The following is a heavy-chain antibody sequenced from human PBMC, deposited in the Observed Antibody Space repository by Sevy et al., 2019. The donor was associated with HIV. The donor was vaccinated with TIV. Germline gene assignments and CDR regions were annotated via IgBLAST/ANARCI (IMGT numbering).Heavy chain of an antibody. Sequence: HGGSLRLSCAASGFTFSSYAMHWVRQAPGKGLEWVAVISYDGSNKYYADSVKGRFTISRDNSKNTLYLQMNSLRAEDTAVYYCARDQYYDSSGSPYFDYWGQGTLVTVSS. J-gene: IGHJ4*02. CDR2: ISYDGSNK. CDR3: ARDQYYDSSGSPYFDY. V-gene: IGHV3-30-3*01. CDR1: GFTFSSYA. D-gene: IGHD3-22*01.